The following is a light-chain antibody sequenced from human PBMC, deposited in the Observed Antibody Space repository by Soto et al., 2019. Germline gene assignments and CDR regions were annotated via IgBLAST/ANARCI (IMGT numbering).Light chain of an antibody. Sequence: EIVLTQSPGTLSLSPGERATLSCRASQSVSSSYLAWYQQKPGQAPRLLIYGASSRATGIPDRFSGSGYGTDFTLTISRLEPEDFAVYYCQQYGSSPWGTFGQGTKVEIK. V-gene: IGKV3-20*01. J-gene: IGKJ1*01. CDR2: GAS. CDR1: QSVSSSY. CDR3: QQYGSSPWGT.